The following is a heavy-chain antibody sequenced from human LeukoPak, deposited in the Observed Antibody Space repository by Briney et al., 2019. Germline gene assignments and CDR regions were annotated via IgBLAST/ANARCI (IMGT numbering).Heavy chain of an antibody. D-gene: IGHD4-23*01. J-gene: IGHJ3*02. Sequence: NASETLSLTCTVSGGSISSYYWSWIRQPPGKGLEWIGYIYYGGSTNYNPSLKSRVSISPDTSKNQFSLKLSSVTAADTAVYYCARPTDYGGNSYAFDIWGQGTMVTVSS. V-gene: IGHV4-59*08. CDR1: GGSISSYY. CDR3: ARPTDYGGNSYAFDI. CDR2: IYYGGST.